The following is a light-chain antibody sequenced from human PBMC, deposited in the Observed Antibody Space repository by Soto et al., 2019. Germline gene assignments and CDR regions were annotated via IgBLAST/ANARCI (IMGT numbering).Light chain of an antibody. CDR3: QQYATSRWT. Sequence: EIVLTQSPGTLSLSPGERATLSCRASQSVSSAYLAWYQQKPGQTPRLLIYGTSTRATGVPGRFSGSGSGTDFTLTISRLEPEDFAVYYCQQYATSRWTFGPGTNVEI. V-gene: IGKV3-20*01. J-gene: IGKJ1*01. CDR2: GTS. CDR1: QSVSSAY.